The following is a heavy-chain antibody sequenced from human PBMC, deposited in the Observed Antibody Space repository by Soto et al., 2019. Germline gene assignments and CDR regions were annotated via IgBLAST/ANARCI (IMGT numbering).Heavy chain of an antibody. J-gene: IGHJ6*02. Sequence: ETLSLTCTVSGDSISSTSYYWGWIRQPPGKGLEWIGNIYYSGSTYYNPSLKSRVNISVDTSKNQFSLKMSSVTAADTAVYYCARLKGPRRRKYYYYNYGMDVWGQGTTVTVSS. CDR3: ARLKGPRRRKYYYYNYGMDV. CDR1: GDSISSTSYY. V-gene: IGHV4-39*01. CDR2: IYYSGST.